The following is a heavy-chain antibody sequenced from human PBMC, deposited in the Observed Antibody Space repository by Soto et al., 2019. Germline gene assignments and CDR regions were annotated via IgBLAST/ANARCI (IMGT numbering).Heavy chain of an antibody. CDR2: ISAYNGNT. CDR1: GYTFTSYG. CDR3: ARDAYYYDSSASFDI. V-gene: IGHV1-18*04. J-gene: IGHJ3*02. Sequence: QVQLVQSGAEVKKPGASVKVSCKASGYTFTSYGTSWVRQAPGQGLEWMGWISAYNGNTNYAQKLQGRVTMTTDTSTSTAYMELRSLRSDDTAVYYCARDAYYYDSSASFDIWGQGTMVTVSS. D-gene: IGHD3-22*01.